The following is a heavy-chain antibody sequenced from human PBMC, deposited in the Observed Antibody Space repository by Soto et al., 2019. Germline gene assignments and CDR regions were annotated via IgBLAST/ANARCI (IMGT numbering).Heavy chain of an antibody. D-gene: IGHD1-26*01. CDR1: GFTVSSNY. CDR3: AREWELLGGGFDP. J-gene: IGHJ5*02. Sequence: GGSLRLSCAASGFTVSSNYMSWVRQAPGKGLEWVSVIYSGGSTYYADSVKGRFTISRDNSKNTLYLQMNSLRAEDTAVYYCAREWELLGGGFDPWGQGTLVTVSS. CDR2: IYSGGST. V-gene: IGHV3-53*01.